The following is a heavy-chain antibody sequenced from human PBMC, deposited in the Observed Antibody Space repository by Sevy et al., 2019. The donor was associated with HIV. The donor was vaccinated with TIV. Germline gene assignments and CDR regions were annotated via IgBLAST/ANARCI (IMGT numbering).Heavy chain of an antibody. CDR3: AKDVREQSWYDDFWSGSPCFDY. V-gene: IGHV3-23*01. D-gene: IGHD3-3*01. CDR2: MSGRGDSR. J-gene: IGHJ4*01. Sequence: GGSLRLSCVASGFRFESQAMSWVRQAPGKGLEWVSGMSGRGDSRGYAHSVKGRFTISRDNSKNTVYLQMNSLTAEDTAVYDCAKDVREQSWYDDFWSGSPCFDYWGRGILVTVSS. CDR1: GFRFESQA.